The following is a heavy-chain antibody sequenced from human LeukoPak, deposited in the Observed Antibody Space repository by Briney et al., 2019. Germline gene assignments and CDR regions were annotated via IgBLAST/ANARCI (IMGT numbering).Heavy chain of an antibody. J-gene: IGHJ4*02. Sequence: GGSLRLSCAASGFTFSSYWMSWVRQAPGKGLEWVANIKQDGSEKYYVDSVKGRFTISRDNAKNSLYLQMNSLRAEDTAVYYCARETLLWFGESQYYFDYWGQGTLVTVSS. V-gene: IGHV3-7*01. CDR1: GFTFSSYW. D-gene: IGHD3-10*01. CDR3: ARETLLWFGESQYYFDY. CDR2: IKQDGSEK.